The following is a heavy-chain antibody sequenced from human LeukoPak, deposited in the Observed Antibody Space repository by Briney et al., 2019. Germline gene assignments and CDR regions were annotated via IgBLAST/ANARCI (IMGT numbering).Heavy chain of an antibody. V-gene: IGHV4-59*01. J-gene: IGHJ4*02. CDR1: GGSISGYY. Sequence: SETLSLTCTVSGGSISGYYWSWIRQAPGKALEWIAYIYSSGSTSYNPSLKSRVTLSVDTSNNQFSLKLSSVTAADTAEYYCARGAYMYASYFDSWGQGTQVTVSS. CDR2: IYSSGST. D-gene: IGHD2-8*01. CDR3: ARGAYMYASYFDS.